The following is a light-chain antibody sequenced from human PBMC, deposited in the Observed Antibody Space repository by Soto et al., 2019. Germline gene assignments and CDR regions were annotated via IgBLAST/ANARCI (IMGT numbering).Light chain of an antibody. J-gene: IGKJ1*01. CDR3: QAQERSHT. CDR1: QSVSYNY. V-gene: IGKV3-20*01. CDR2: GAS. Sequence: IVLSQSPGTLSLSPRERATLSSRASQSVSYNYLAWYQQKPGQAPRLLNFGASHSATGIPDRISGRGSGTDIIHTSSRQAAEEWAVYCSQAQERSHTVGQGTKVDIK.